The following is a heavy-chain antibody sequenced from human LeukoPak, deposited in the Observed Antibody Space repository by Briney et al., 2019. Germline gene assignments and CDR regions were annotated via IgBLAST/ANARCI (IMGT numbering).Heavy chain of an antibody. D-gene: IGHD5-12*01. CDR3: ARWGSGYDVVGFDY. CDR2: MNPNSGNT. V-gene: IGHV1-8*01. CDR1: GYTFTSYD. J-gene: IGHJ4*02. Sequence: ASVKVSCTASGYTFTSYDINWVRQATGPGLEWMGWMNPNSGNTGYAQKFQGRATMTRNTSISTAYMELSSLRSEDTAVYYCARWGSGYDVVGFDYWGQGTLVTVSS.